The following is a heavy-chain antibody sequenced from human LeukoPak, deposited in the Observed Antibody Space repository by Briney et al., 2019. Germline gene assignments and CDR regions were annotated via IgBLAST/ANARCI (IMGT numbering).Heavy chain of an antibody. Sequence: SETLSLTCAVYGGSFSGYYWSWIRQPPGKGLEWIGEINHSGSTNYNPSLKSRVTISVDTSKNQFSLKLSSVTAADTAVYYCARGSRISFARIAAAGRIDAFDIWGQGTMVTVSS. J-gene: IGHJ3*02. CDR1: GGSFSGYY. D-gene: IGHD6-13*01. CDR2: INHSGST. V-gene: IGHV4-34*01. CDR3: ARGSRISFARIAAAGRIDAFDI.